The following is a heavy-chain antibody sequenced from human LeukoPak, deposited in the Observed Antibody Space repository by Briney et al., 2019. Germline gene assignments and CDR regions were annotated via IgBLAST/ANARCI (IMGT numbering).Heavy chain of an antibody. CDR1: GFTFSTYG. CDR2: VSFDGTTE. CDR3: ATKGDYHDY. Sequence: GGSLRLSCAASGFTFSTYGMHWVRQAPGKGLEWVALVSFDGTTEDYGDSVKGRFTISRDNAKNSLYLQMNSLRDEDTAVYYCATKGDYHDYWGQGTLVTVSS. V-gene: IGHV3-30*03. J-gene: IGHJ4*02.